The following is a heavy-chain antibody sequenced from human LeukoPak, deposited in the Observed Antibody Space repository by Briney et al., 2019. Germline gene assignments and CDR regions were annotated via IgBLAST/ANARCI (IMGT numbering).Heavy chain of an antibody. Sequence: GGSLRLSCAASGFTFSSYGMHWVRQAPGKGLEWVAVISYDGSNKYYADSVKGRSTISRDNSKNTLYLQMNSLRAEDTAVYYCAKDDEVGITIFGVVTETPDYYGTDVWGQGTTVTVSS. D-gene: IGHD3-3*01. CDR3: AKDDEVGITIFGVVTETPDYYGTDV. CDR1: GFTFSSYG. CDR2: ISYDGSNK. J-gene: IGHJ6*02. V-gene: IGHV3-30*18.